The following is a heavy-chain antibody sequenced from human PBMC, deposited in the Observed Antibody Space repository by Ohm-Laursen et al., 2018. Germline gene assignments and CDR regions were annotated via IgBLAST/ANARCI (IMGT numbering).Heavy chain of an antibody. CDR2: MYAPGNL. CDR3: VVSEVRYSFTYLADF. V-gene: IGHV4-4*07. J-gene: IGHJ4*02. CDR1: GDSINNYY. Sequence: SETLSLTCPVSGDSINNYYWSWIRQPAGKGLEWIGRMYAPGNLNYNPSLNSRVTMSVDTSRNQFYLKMTSVTAADTAVYYCVVSEVRYSFTYLADFWGQGTLVTVPS. D-gene: IGHD3-9*01.